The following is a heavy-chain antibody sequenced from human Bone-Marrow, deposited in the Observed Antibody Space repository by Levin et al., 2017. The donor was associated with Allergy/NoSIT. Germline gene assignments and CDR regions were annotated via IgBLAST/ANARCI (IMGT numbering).Heavy chain of an antibody. CDR1: GDSISSNY. CDR2: VSYSGIT. V-gene: IGHV4-59*01. J-gene: IGHJ4*02. D-gene: IGHD5-18*01. CDR3: ARGYGNTWRLDF. Sequence: SQTLSLTCTVSGDSISSNYWSWIRQPPGKGLEWIGSVSYSGITYYSPSLKSRVTTSIDTSKNQFSLKLTSVTTADTAVYYCARGYGNTWRLDFWGQGTLVTVSS.